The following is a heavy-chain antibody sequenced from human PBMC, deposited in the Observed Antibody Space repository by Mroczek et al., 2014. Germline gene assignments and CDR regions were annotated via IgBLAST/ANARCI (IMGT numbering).Heavy chain of an antibody. V-gene: IGHV3-21*01. CDR2: ISSSSSYI. CDR3: ARGGYFDWPGNDY. Sequence: ESGGGLVKPGGSLRLSCAASGFTFSSYSMNWVRQAPGKGLEWVSSISSSSSYIYYADSVKGRFTISRDNAKNSLYLQMNSLRAEDTAVYYCARGGYFDWPGNDYWGQGTLVTVSS. CDR1: GFTFSSYS. D-gene: IGHD3-9*01. J-gene: IGHJ4*02.